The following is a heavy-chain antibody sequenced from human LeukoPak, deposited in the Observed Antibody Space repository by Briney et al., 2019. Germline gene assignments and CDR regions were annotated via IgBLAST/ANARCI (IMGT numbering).Heavy chain of an antibody. Sequence: PGGSLRLSCAASGFTFSSCGIHWVRQAPGKGLEWVAFIRYDGSNKYYADSVKGRFTISRDNSKNTLYLQMNSLRAEDTAVYYCARRAGAYSHPYDYWGQGTLVTVSS. J-gene: IGHJ4*02. D-gene: IGHD4/OR15-4a*01. CDR3: ARRAGAYSHPYDY. CDR2: IRYDGSNK. CDR1: GFTFSSCG. V-gene: IGHV3-33*08.